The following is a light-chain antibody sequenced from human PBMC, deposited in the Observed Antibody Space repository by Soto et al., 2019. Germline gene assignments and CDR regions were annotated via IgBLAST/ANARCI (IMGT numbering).Light chain of an antibody. Sequence: ENVLTQSPGTLSLSPGERATLSCRACQSVTSSFFAWYQQKPGQAPRLLIYGISSRATGIPDRFSGSGSGTDFTLTISSLEPEDFVVYYCQQYSSLPHTFGQGTKLEVK. J-gene: IGKJ2*01. CDR1: QSVTSSF. CDR3: QQYSSLPHT. CDR2: GIS. V-gene: IGKV3-20*01.